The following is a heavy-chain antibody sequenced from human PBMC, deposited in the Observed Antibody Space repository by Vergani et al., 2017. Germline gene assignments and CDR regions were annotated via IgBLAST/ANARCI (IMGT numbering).Heavy chain of an antibody. CDR2: IYYSGST. Sequence: QVQLQESGPGLVKPSETLSLTCTVSGGSISSYYWSWIRQPPGKGLEWIGYIYYSGSTNYNHSLKSRVTISVDTSKNQFSLKLSSVTAADTAVYYCASLTYCSGGSCYLGAFDIWGQGTMVTVSS. J-gene: IGHJ3*02. D-gene: IGHD2-15*01. CDR1: GGSISSYY. CDR3: ASLTYCSGGSCYLGAFDI. V-gene: IGHV4-59*01.